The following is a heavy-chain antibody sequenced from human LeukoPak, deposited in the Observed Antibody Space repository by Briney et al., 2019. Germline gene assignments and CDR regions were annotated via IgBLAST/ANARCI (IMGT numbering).Heavy chain of an antibody. CDR1: GYTFTGYY. D-gene: IGHD4-17*01. Sequence: GASVKVSCTASGYTFTGYYMHWVRQAPGQGLEWMGWINPNSGGTNYAQKFQGRVTMTRDTSISTAYMELSRLRSDDTAVYYCARDPNTATTSYWFDPWGQGTLVTVSS. V-gene: IGHV1-2*02. CDR2: INPNSGGT. CDR3: ARDPNTATTSYWFDP. J-gene: IGHJ5*02.